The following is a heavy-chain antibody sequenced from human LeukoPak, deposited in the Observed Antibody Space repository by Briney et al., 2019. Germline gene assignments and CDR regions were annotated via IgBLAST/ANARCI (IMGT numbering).Heavy chain of an antibody. V-gene: IGHV5-51*01. Sequence: GESLKISCKGSGYSFTSYWIGWVRQMPGKGLEWMGIIYPGDSNTTHSPSFQGQVTISADKSITTAYLQWSSLKASDTAMYYCARRTHSNYVDYWGQGTLVTVSS. CDR3: ARRTHSNYVDY. D-gene: IGHD4-11*01. J-gene: IGHJ4*02. CDR2: IYPGDSNT. CDR1: GYSFTSYW.